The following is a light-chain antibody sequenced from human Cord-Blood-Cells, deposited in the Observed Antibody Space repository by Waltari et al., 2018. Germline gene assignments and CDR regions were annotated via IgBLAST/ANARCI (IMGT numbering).Light chain of an antibody. J-gene: IGKJ2*01. CDR1: QSVSSSY. CDR2: GAS. V-gene: IGKV3-20*01. CDR3: QQYGSSPPYT. Sequence: EIVLTQSPGTLSLSPGERATLSCRAIQSVSSSYLAWYQQKPGQAPRLLIYGASSRSTGIPDRVSGSGSGTECTLTISRLEPEDFAVYYCQQYGSSPPYTFGQGTKLEIK.